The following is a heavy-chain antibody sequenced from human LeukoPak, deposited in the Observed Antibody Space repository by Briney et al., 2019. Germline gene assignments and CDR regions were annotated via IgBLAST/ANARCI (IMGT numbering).Heavy chain of an antibody. CDR3: AKDDAWLQYGN. Sequence: GGSLRLSCAASGFTFSSHGMNWVRQAAGKGLEWVSGISPNGVITYYADSVKGRFTISRDNSKGTVYLQMNSLRPEDTAVYYCAKDDAWLQYGNWGRGTLVTVSS. CDR1: GFTFSSHG. D-gene: IGHD5-24*01. J-gene: IGHJ4*02. CDR2: ISPNGVIT. V-gene: IGHV3-23*01.